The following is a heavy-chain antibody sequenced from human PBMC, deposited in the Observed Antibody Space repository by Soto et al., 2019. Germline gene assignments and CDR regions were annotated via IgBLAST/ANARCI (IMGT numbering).Heavy chain of an antibody. CDR3: ARRPWGGYDT. CDR1: GDSISGYF. J-gene: IGHJ4*02. CDR2: IYYGGST. V-gene: IGHV4-59*08. Sequence: QVQLQESGPGLVKPSETLSLTCTVSGDSISGYFWNWIRQPPGKGLEWIGYIYYGGSTNYNPSLKSRVPLSVDTSKSQFSLKLISVTAADTAVYYCARRPWGGYDTWGQGTLVTVSS. D-gene: IGHD5-12*01.